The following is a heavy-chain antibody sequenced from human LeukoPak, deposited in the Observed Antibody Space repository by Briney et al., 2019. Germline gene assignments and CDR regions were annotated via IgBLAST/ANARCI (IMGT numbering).Heavy chain of an antibody. D-gene: IGHD3-10*01. CDR2: INPNSGGT. CDR1: GYTFTDYY. V-gene: IGHV1-2*02. CDR3: ARNLWFGESSDAFDM. J-gene: IGHJ3*02. Sequence: ASVTVSFKASGYTFTDYYMHWVRQAPGQGLEWMGWINPNSGGTNYAQKFQGRVTMTRDTSISTAYMDMSSLRSDDTAVYYCARNLWFGESSDAFDMWGQGTMVTVSS.